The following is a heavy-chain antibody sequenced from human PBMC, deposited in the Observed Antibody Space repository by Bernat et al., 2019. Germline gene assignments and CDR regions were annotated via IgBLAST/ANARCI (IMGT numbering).Heavy chain of an antibody. CDR2: TIPIFGTA. V-gene: IGHV1-69*01. Sequence: QVQLVQSGAEVKKPGSSVKVSCKASGGTFSSYAISWVRRAPGQGLEWMGGTIPIFGTANYAQKSQGRVTITADESTSAAYMEMSSLRSENTAVYYCARVYLNGSGSYNPTSYYYYYYMDVWGKGTMVTVSS. D-gene: IGHD3-10*01. J-gene: IGHJ6*03. CDR3: ARVYLNGSGSYNPTSYYYYYYMDV. CDR1: GGTFSSYA.